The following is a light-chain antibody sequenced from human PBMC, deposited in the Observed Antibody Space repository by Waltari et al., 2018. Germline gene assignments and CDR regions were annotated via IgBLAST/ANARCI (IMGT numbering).Light chain of an antibody. J-gene: IGLJ2*01. Sequence: QSALTQPPSASGSPGQSVPISCPGTRSDIGGYNYIPWYQQHPGKAPKLLIYDVSKRPSGVPDRFSGSKSGNTASLTVSGLQAEDEAVYYCDSYGGSNNLIFGGGTKLTVL. CDR1: RSDIGGYNY. V-gene: IGLV2-8*01. CDR2: DVS. CDR3: DSYGGSNNLI.